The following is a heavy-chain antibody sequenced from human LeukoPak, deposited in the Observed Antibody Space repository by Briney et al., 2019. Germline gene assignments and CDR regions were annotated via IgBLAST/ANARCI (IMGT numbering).Heavy chain of an antibody. J-gene: IGHJ4*02. Sequence: GGSLRLSCAASGFTFNSYAMIWFRQAPGKGLEWVSTITPANVRTYYTDSVKDRFTISRDNSRNTLYLQMNGLRAEDTAVYYCAKGGNYAPLDSWGQGTLVTVSS. CDR3: AKGGNYAPLDS. D-gene: IGHD1-7*01. CDR2: ITPANVRT. CDR1: GFTFNSYA. V-gene: IGHV3-23*01.